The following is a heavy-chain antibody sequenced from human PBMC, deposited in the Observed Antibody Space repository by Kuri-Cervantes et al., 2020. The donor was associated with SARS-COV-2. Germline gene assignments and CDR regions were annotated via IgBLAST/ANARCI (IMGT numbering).Heavy chain of an antibody. CDR2: INHSGST. J-gene: IGHJ4*02. CDR1: GYSISSGYY. CDR3: ARGGGSGSYYNGARSGY. Sequence: SETLSLTCTVSGYSISSGYYWGWIRQPPGKGLEWIGEINHSGSTNYNPSLKSRVTISVDTSKNQFSLKLSSVTAADTAVYYCARGGGSGSYYNGARSGYWGQGTLVTVSS. D-gene: IGHD3-10*01. V-gene: IGHV4-38-2*02.